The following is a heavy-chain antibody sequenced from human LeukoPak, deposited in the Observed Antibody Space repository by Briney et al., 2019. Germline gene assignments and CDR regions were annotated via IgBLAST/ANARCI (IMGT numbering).Heavy chain of an antibody. V-gene: IGHV1-2*02. CDR3: AREGSSGLRQQLAHFDY. J-gene: IGHJ4*02. CDR1: GYTFTGYY. CDR2: INPNSGGT. D-gene: IGHD6-13*01. Sequence: GASVKVSCKASGYTFTGYYMHWVRQAPGQGLEWMGWINPNSGGTNYAQKFQGRVTMTRDTSISTAYMELSRLRSDDTAVYYCAREGSSGLRQQLAHFDYWGQGTLVTVSS.